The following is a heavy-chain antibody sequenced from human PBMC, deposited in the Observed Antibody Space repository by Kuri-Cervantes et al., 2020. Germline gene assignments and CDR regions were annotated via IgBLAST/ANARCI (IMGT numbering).Heavy chain of an antibody. V-gene: IGHV3-15*01. CDR3: VTVTGKWLATHYYDY. Sequence: GESLKISCAVSGFTFSSVWMSWVRQLPGKRLEWVGRIKSKSDGGAADYAAPVKGRFVISRDDSKNTMFLQMSSLKPEDTAVYYCVTVTGKWLATHYYDYWGQGSLVTVSS. J-gene: IGHJ4*02. CDR2: IKSKSDGGAA. D-gene: IGHD6-19*01. CDR1: GFTFSSVW.